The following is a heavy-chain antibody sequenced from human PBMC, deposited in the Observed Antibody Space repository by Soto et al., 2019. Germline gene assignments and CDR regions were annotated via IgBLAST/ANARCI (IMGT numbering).Heavy chain of an antibody. J-gene: IGHJ6*02. CDR2: IIPIFGTA. CDR1: GGTFSSYA. D-gene: IGHD3-10*01. CDR3: ARDLSMVRGVIAGNYCGMDV. V-gene: IGHV1-69*01. Sequence: QVQLVQSGAEVKKPGSSVKVSCKASGGTFSSYAISWVRQAPGQGLEWMGGIIPIFGTANYAQKFQGRVTITADESTSTAYMELSSLRSEDTAVYYCARDLSMVRGVIAGNYCGMDVWGQGTTVTVSS.